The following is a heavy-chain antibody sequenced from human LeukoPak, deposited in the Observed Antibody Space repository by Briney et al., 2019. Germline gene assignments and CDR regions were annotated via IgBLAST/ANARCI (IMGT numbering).Heavy chain of an antibody. CDR1: GGSISSYY. CDR3: AREANYYGSGSYFEGTFDY. V-gene: IGHV4-59*01. J-gene: IGHJ4*02. D-gene: IGHD3-10*01. CDR2: IYHSGST. Sequence: SETLSLTCTVSGGSISSYYWSWIRQPPGKGLEWIGYIYHSGSTNYNPSLKSRVTISVDTSKNEFSLKLASVTAADTAVYYCAREANYYGSGSYFEGTFDYWGQGSLVTVSS.